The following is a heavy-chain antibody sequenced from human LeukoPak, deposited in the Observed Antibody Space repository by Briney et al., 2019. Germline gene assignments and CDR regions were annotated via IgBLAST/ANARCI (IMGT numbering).Heavy chain of an antibody. CDR3: ARHPSGYEYFDY. D-gene: IGHD5-12*01. V-gene: IGHV4-39*01. CDR2: IYYSGST. CDR1: GGSISSSSSY. Sequence: SETLSLTCTVSGGSISSSSSYWGWIRQPPGKGLGWIGGIYYSGSTYYNPSLKSRVTISVDTSKNQFSLKLGSVTAADTAVYYCARHPSGYEYFDYWGQGTLVTVSS. J-gene: IGHJ4*02.